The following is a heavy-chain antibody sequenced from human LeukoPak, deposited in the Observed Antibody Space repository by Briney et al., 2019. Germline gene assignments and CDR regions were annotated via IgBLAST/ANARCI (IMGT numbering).Heavy chain of an antibody. CDR1: GDSISSSGHY. V-gene: IGHV4-39*07. J-gene: IGHJ4*02. D-gene: IGHD2-15*01. Sequence: SETLSLTCTVSGDSISSSGHYWGWIRQPPGEDLEWIGGIYYSGSTYYNPSLKSRVSISVDTSKNQFSLRLNSVTAADTAVYYCVRDGVVVAVHFDYWGQGALVTVSS. CDR3: VRDGVVVAVHFDY. CDR2: IYYSGST.